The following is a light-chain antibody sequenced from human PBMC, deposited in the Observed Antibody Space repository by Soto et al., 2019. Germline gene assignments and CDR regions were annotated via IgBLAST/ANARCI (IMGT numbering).Light chain of an antibody. Sequence: DIQMTQSPSSLSASVGDRVTITCRASQSISSYLNCYQQKPGKAPKLLIYAASSLQSGVPSRFSGSGSGTDFTLTISSLQPEDFATYYCQQSYSTPITFGQGTRLEI. CDR2: AAS. CDR1: QSISSY. CDR3: QQSYSTPIT. J-gene: IGKJ5*01. V-gene: IGKV1-39*01.